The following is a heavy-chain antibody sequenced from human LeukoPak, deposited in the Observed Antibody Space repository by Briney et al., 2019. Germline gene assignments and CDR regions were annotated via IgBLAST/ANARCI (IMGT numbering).Heavy chain of an antibody. D-gene: IGHD2-21*01. CDR1: GFTGYY. CDR2: INTDSGGA. CDR3: VRAGSHRGGDYYFDY. V-gene: IGHV1-2*02. J-gene: IGHJ4*02. Sequence: ASVKVSCTASGFTGYYLHWVRQAPGPGLEWMGWINTDSGGANSAQNFQDRVTMTRDMSISTVYMELSSLRSDDTAVYYCVRAGSHRGGDYYFDYWGQRTLVTVSS.